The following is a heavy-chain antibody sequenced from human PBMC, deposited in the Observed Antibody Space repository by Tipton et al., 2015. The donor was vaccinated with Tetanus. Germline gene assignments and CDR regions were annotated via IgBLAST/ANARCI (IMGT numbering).Heavy chain of an antibody. Sequence: QLVQSGGEVKKPGESLKISCKGSGYIFTNYWIGWVRQKPGKGLEWMGIIYPGDSDARYSPSFQGQVTIPVDKSINTAYLQWSSLKASDTSVFYCARAHCADGVCNFDFWGQGARVTVAS. CDR3: ARAHCADGVCNFDF. D-gene: IGHD2-8*01. CDR2: IYPGDSDA. CDR1: GYIFTNYW. J-gene: IGHJ4*02. V-gene: IGHV5-51*01.